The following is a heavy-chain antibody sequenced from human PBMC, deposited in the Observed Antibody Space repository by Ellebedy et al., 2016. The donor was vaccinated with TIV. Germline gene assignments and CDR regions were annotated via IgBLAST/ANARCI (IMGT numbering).Heavy chain of an antibody. CDR3: ARDPVGVGPAFDI. D-gene: IGHD4-23*01. Sequence: PGGSLRLSCAASGLTFSSHAMSWVRQAPGKGLEWVSSISGSGGNTYYADSVKGRFTLSRDNSKDTLYLQVTSLRAEDTAVYYCARDPVGVGPAFDIWGQGTMVTVSS. V-gene: IGHV3-23*01. J-gene: IGHJ3*02. CDR2: ISGSGGNT. CDR1: GLTFSSHA.